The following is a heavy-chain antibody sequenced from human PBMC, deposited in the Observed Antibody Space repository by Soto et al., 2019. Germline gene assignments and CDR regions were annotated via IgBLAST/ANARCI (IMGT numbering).Heavy chain of an antibody. Sequence: QVQLVESGGGVVQPGRSLRLSCAASGFTFSSYGMHWVRQAPGKGLEWVALVWYDGGNKYYADSVKGRFTISRDKSKNTLYLQMNSLRDDDTAVYYCVRAAGYSGNDYVYYYGMDVWGQGTTVTVSS. J-gene: IGHJ6*02. CDR2: VWYDGGNK. CDR3: VRAAGYSGNDYVYYYGMDV. D-gene: IGHD5-12*01. CDR1: GFTFSSYG. V-gene: IGHV3-33*01.